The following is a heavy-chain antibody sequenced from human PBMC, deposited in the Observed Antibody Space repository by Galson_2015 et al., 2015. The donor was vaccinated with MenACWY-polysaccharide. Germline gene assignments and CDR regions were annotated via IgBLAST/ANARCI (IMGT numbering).Heavy chain of an antibody. CDR3: ARGRALTDY. V-gene: IGHV4-59*02. CDR2: IFYTGST. CDR1: GGSVTSSY. J-gene: IGHJ4*02. Sequence: LSLTCSLSGGSVTSSYWSWFRQPPGKGLEWIGYIFYTGSTTYNPSLESRVTISIGASESHFSLNLTSVTAADTAVYYCARGRALTDYWGQGTLVTVSS.